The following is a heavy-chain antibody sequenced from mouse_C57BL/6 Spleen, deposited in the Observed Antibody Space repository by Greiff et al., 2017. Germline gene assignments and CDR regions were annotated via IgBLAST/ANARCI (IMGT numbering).Heavy chain of an antibody. CDR1: GYTFTSYW. V-gene: IGHV1-55*01. CDR3: ARFYYSNYVRAY. D-gene: IGHD2-5*01. J-gene: IGHJ3*01. CDR2: IYPGSGST. Sequence: QVQLQQPGAELVKPGASVKMSCKASGYTFTSYWITWVKQRPGQGLEWIGDIYPGSGSTNYNEKFKSKATLTVDTSSSTAYMQLSSLTSEDSAVYYCARFYYSNYVRAYWGQGTLVTVSA.